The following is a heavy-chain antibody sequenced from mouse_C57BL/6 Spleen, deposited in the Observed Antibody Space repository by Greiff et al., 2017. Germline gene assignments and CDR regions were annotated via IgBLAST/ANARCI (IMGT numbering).Heavy chain of an antibody. V-gene: IGHV1-66*01. CDR2: INPGSGNT. CDR3: AREDRYAMDY. CDR1: GYSFTSYY. J-gene: IGHJ4*01. Sequence: QVQLQQSGPELVKPGASVKISCKASGYSFTSYYIHWVKQRPGKGLEWIGWINPGSGNTKYNEKFKGKATLTADTSSSTAYMQLSSLTSEDSAVYYCAREDRYAMDYWGQGTSVTVSS.